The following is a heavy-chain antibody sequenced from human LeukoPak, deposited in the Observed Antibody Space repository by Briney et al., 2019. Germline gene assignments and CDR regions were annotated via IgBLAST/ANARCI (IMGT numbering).Heavy chain of an antibody. D-gene: IGHD6-13*01. CDR3: ARDVPSSWYWFDY. J-gene: IGHJ4*02. CDR2: IYYSGST. Sequence: SETLSLTCTVSGGSISSYYWSWIRQPPGKGLEWIGYIYYSGSTNYNPSLKSRVTMSVDTSKNQFSLKLSSVTAADTAVYYCARDVPSSWYWFDYWGQGTLVTVSS. V-gene: IGHV4-59*12. CDR1: GGSISSYY.